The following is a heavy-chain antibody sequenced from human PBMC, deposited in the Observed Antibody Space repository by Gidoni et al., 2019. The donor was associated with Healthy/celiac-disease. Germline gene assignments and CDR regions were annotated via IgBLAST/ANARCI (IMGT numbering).Heavy chain of an antibody. CDR3: ARLVVRATTFDY. J-gene: IGHJ4*02. D-gene: IGHD1-26*01. Sequence: QLQLQESGPGLVKPSETLSLTCTVSGGSISSSSYYWGWIRQPPGKGLEWIGSIYYSGSTYYNPSLKSRVTISVDTSKNQFSLKLTSVTAAYTAVYYCARLVVRATTFDYWGQGTLVTVSS. CDR2: IYYSGST. V-gene: IGHV4-39*01. CDR1: GGSISSSSYY.